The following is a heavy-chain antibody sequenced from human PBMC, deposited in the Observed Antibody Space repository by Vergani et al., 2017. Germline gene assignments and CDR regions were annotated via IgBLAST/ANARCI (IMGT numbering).Heavy chain of an antibody. D-gene: IGHD6-19*01. V-gene: IGHV1-2*02. CDR2: INPNSGGT. J-gene: IGHJ6*02. CDR1: GYTFTGYY. CDR3: ARDSVAGTPGVNYYYGMDV. Sequence: QVQLVQSGAEVKKPGASVKVSCKASGYTFTGYYMHWVRQAPGLGLEWMGWINPNSGGTNYAQKFQGRVTMTRDTSISTAYMELSRLRSDDTAVYYCARDSVAGTPGVNYYYGMDVWGQGTTVTVSS.